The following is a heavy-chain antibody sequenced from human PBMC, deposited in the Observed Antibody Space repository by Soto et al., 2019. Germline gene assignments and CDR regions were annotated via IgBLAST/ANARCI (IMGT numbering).Heavy chain of an antibody. D-gene: IGHD6-19*01. CDR3: AREGGDSSGWYGGYYFDY. CDR1: GFTFSSYA. V-gene: IGHV3-64*01. J-gene: IGHJ4*02. Sequence: EVQLVESGGGLVQPGGSLRLSCAASGFTFSSYAMHWVRQAPGKGLEYVSTISTNGGSTYYANSVKGRFTISRDNSKNTLYLQMGSRRAEDMAVYYCAREGGDSSGWYGGYYFDYWGQGTLVTVSS. CDR2: ISTNGGST.